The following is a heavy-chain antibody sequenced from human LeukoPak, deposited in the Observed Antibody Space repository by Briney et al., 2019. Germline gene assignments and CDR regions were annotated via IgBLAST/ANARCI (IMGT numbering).Heavy chain of an antibody. CDR3: ARDSQADYGDYDYYYYGMDV. J-gene: IGHJ6*02. D-gene: IGHD4-17*01. V-gene: IGHV4-39*07. CDR1: GGSISSSSYY. CDR2: IYYSGST. Sequence: PSETLSLTCTVSGGSISSSSYYWGWIRQPPGKGLEWIGSIYYSGSTYYNPSLKSRVTISVDTSKNQFSLKLSSVTAADTAVYYCARDSQADYGDYDYYYYGMDVWGQGTTVTVSS.